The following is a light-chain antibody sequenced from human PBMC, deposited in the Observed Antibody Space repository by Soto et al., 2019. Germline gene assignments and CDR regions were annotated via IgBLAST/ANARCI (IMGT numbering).Light chain of an antibody. J-gene: IGLJ1*01. CDR2: EIR. CDR3: SSCTWSSTLI. Sequence: QSVLTQAACVSGSPGQSLTISCTGTSGHVGGYNYASCYRQHPGKDPKLMIYEIRNHTSGDSHRLPGYKFGNTDSLTISGVQAEDEADYYCSSCTWSSTLIFGIGTKVTVL. V-gene: IGLV2-14*01. CDR1: SGHVGGYNY.